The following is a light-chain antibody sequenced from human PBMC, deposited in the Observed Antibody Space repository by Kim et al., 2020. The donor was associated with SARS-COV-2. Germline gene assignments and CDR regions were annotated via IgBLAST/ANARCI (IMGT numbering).Light chain of an antibody. CDR2: AAS. CDR1: QGISNY. V-gene: IGKV1-27*01. CDR3: QKYNSAPCT. J-gene: IGKJ3*01. Sequence: DIQMTQSPSSLSASVGGRVTITCRASQGISNYLAWYQQKPGKVPKLLIYAASAMQPGVPSRFSGSGSGTDFTLTISSLQPEDVGSYYCQKYNSAPCTFGPGTKVDIK.